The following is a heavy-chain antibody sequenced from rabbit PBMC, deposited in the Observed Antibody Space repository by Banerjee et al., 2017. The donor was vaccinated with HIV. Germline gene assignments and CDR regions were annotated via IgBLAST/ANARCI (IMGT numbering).Heavy chain of an antibody. D-gene: IGHD8-1*01. CDR2: INTWSGRP. J-gene: IGHJ6*01. V-gene: IGHV1S45*01. CDR3: ARDTASSFSSYGMDL. Sequence: QEQLEESGGGLVQPGGSLKLPCTASGFSFNDDYVMCWVRQAPGKGLKWIACINTWSGRPVYANWAKGRFTMSKTSSTTVTLQVTSLTVADTATYFCARDTASSFSSYGMDLWGPGTLVTVS. CDR1: GFSFNDDYV.